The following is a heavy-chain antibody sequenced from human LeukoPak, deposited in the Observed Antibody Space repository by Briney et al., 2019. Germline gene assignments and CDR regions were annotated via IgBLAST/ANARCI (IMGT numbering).Heavy chain of an antibody. J-gene: IGHJ3*02. CDR3: ARHFDCDFWGGYSNAFDI. Sequence: GESLKISCKGSGYSFTSYWIGWVRQMPGKGLEWMGIIYPGDSDTRYSPSFQGQVTISADKSISTAYLQWSSLKASDTAMYYCARHFDCDFWGGYSNAFDIWGQGTMVTVSS. CDR1: GYSFTSYW. V-gene: IGHV5-51*01. CDR2: IYPGDSDT. D-gene: IGHD3-3*01.